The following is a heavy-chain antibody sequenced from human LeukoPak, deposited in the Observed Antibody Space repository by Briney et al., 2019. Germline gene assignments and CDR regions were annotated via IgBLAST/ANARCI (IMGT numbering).Heavy chain of an antibody. V-gene: IGHV3-21*01. CDR2: ISSSSSYT. CDR3: ARDSEAAAGPNWFDP. D-gene: IGHD6-13*01. J-gene: IGHJ5*02. CDR1: GFTFSSYS. Sequence: GGSLRLSCAASGFTFSSYSMNWVRQAPGKGLEWVSSISSSSSYTNYADSVKGRFTISRDNAKNSLYLQMNSLRAEDTAVYYCARDSEAAAGPNWFDPWGQGTLVTVSS.